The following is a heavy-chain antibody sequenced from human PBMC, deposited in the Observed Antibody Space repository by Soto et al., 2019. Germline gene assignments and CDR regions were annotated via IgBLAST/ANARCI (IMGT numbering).Heavy chain of an antibody. CDR2: IYSGGST. J-gene: IGHJ4*02. CDR3: ARDPYEHSGSSDY. V-gene: IGHV3-66*01. Sequence: EVQLVESGGGLVQPGGSLRLSCAASGFTVSTNYMNWVRQAPGKGLEWVSVIYSGGSTYYADSVKGRFTISRDNSKNTVYLQMNRLRAEDTAVYYCARDPYEHSGSSDYWGQGTLVTVSS. D-gene: IGHD5-12*01. CDR1: GFTVSTNY.